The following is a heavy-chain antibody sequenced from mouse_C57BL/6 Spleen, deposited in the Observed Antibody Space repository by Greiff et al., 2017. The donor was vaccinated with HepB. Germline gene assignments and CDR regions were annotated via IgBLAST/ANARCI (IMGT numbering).Heavy chain of an antibody. CDR2: IDPEDGET. Sequence: EVQVVESGAELVKPGASVKLSCTASGFNIKDYYMHWVKQRTEQGLEWIGRIDPEDGETKYAPKFQGKATITADTSSNTAYLQLSSLTSEDTAVYYCARSMITTHYYAMDYWGQGTSVTVSS. CDR3: ARSMITTHYYAMDY. J-gene: IGHJ4*01. CDR1: GFNIKDYY. V-gene: IGHV14-2*01. D-gene: IGHD2-4*01.